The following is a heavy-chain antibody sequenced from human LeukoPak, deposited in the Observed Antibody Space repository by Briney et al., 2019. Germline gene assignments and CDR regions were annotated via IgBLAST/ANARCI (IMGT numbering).Heavy chain of an antibody. CDR2: IIPILGIA. J-gene: IGHJ4*02. CDR1: GGTFSSYT. CDR3: ARSVSGDRYPNDD. Sequence: SVKVSCKASGGTFSSYTISWVRQAPGQGLEWMGRIIPILGIANYAQKFQGRVTITADKSTSTAYMELSSLRSEDTAVYYCARSVSGDRYPNDDWGQGTLVTVSS. D-gene: IGHD7-27*01. V-gene: IGHV1-69*02.